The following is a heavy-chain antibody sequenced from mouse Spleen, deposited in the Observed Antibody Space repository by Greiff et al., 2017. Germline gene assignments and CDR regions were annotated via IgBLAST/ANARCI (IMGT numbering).Heavy chain of an antibody. D-gene: IGHD1-1*02. CDR2: IYPRDGST. Sequence: QVQLKQSDAELVKPGASVKISCKVSGYTFTDYTIHWMKQRPEQGLEWIGYIYPRDGSTKYNEKFKGKATLTADKSSSTAYMELRSLTSEDSAVYYCEREDYGHYFDYWGQGTTLTVSS. J-gene: IGHJ2*01. V-gene: IGHV1-78*01. CDR3: EREDYGHYFDY. CDR1: GYTFTDYT.